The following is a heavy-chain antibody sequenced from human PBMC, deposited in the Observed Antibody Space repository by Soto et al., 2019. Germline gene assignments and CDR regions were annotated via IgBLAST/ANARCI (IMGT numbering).Heavy chain of an antibody. Sequence: PSETLSLTCTVSGISITSSYWNWFRQSPGKGLEWIGQISDRGDINYNPPLESRVAISTDTSKNQVSLTLTAVNAADTAVYFCERGRHWFGPWGQGTLVTVSS. CDR3: ERGRHWFGP. CDR1: GISITSSY. V-gene: IGHV4-59*08. CDR2: ISDRGDI. J-gene: IGHJ5*02.